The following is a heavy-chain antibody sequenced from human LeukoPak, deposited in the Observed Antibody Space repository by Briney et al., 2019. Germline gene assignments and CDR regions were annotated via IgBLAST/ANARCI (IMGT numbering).Heavy chain of an antibody. V-gene: IGHV3-23*01. Sequence: PGGSLRLSCAASGFTFSSYAMSWVRQAPGKGLEWVSAISGSGGSTYYADSVKGRFTISRDNSKNTLYLQMNSLRAEDTAVYYCAKESYHYDSSGYYFKWFDPWGQGTLVTVSS. J-gene: IGHJ5*02. CDR1: GFTFSSYA. D-gene: IGHD3-22*01. CDR3: AKESYHYDSSGYYFKWFDP. CDR2: ISGSGGST.